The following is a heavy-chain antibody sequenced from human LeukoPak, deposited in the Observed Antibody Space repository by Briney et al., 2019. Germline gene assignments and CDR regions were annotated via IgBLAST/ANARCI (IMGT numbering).Heavy chain of an antibody. Sequence: GGSLSLSCAASGFTLSYYCMTWVRQAPGRGLEWVGNIKQDGSEKYDVDSVRCRFTSYRDNAMNSLYLQMNSLRAEDPAVYYSARVVAGREFDSWGQGTLAIVS. D-gene: IGHD1-26*01. CDR3: ARVVAGREFDS. CDR2: IKQDGSEK. CDR1: GFTLSYYC. J-gene: IGHJ4*02. V-gene: IGHV3-7*05.